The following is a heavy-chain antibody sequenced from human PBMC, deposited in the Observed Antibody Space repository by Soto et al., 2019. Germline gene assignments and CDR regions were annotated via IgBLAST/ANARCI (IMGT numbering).Heavy chain of an antibody. CDR2: ISSSSSYT. Sequence: PGKGLEWVSYISSSSSYTNYADSVKGRFTISRDNDKNSLCLQMNSLRAEDTAVYYCAFLIPAEDGIRVTVPVSAFLLNRSSDL. J-gene: IGHJ2*01. V-gene: IGHV3-11*06. CDR3: AFLIPAEDGIRVTVPVSAFLLNRSSDL. D-gene: IGHD3-16*02.